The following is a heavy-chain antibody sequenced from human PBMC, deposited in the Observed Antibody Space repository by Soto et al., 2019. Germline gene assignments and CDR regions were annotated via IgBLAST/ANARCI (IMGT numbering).Heavy chain of an antibody. CDR1: GDSVSSNSAA. CDR3: ARGPRAIAAADYYYYGMDV. V-gene: IGHV6-1*01. D-gene: IGHD6-13*01. J-gene: IGHJ6*02. Sequence: SQTLSLTCAISGDSVSSNSAAWNWIRQSPSRGLEWLGRTYYRSKWYNDYAVSVKSRITINPDTSKNQFSLQLNSVTPEDTAVYYCARGPRAIAAADYYYYGMDVWGQGTTVTVSS. CDR2: TYYRSKWYN.